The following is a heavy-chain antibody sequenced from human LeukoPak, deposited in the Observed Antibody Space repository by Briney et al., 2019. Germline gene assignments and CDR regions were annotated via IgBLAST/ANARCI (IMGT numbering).Heavy chain of an antibody. Sequence: PGGSLRLSCAASGFTFSDYYMSWIRQAPGKGLEWVSYISSRSNSIYYADSVKGRFTISRDNAKNSLYLQMNSLRAEDTAVYYCARVVVVTATPYYFDYWGQGTLVTVSS. CDR2: ISSRSNSI. CDR1: GFTFSDYY. D-gene: IGHD2-15*01. J-gene: IGHJ4*02. V-gene: IGHV3-11*04. CDR3: ARVVVVTATPYYFDY.